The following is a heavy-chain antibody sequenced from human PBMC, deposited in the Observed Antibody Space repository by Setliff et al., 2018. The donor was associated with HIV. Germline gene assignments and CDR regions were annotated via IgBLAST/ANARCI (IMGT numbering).Heavy chain of an antibody. Sequence: GGSLRLSCAASGFTFSSYWINWVRQAPGKGLEWVANIKQDGSEKYYMDSVKGRFTVSRDNAKNSLYLQMNSLRAGDTAVYYCLRGGSFGDIPNCWGQGTLVTV. CDR2: IKQDGSEK. D-gene: IGHD4-17*01. V-gene: IGHV3-7*01. CDR1: GFTFSSYW. J-gene: IGHJ4*02. CDR3: LRGGSFGDIPNC.